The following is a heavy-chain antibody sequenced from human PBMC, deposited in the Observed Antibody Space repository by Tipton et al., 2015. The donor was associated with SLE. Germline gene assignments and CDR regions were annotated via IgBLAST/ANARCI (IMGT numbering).Heavy chain of an antibody. D-gene: IGHD3-10*01. CDR2: INHSGST. V-gene: IGHV4-39*07. CDR3: ARGGPYYYGSGGSPAEYFQY. J-gene: IGHJ1*01. Sequence: TLSLTCTVSGGSISSSSYYWGWIRQPPGKGLEWIGEINHSGSTNYNPSLKSRVTISVDTSKNQFSLKLSSVTAADTAVYYCARGGPYYYGSGGSPAEYFQYWGQGTLVTVSS. CDR1: GGSISSSSYY.